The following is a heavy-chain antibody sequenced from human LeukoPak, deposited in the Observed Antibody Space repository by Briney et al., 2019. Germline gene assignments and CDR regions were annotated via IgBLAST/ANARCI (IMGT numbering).Heavy chain of an antibody. CDR1: GYTLTELS. Sequence: GASVKVSCKVSGYTLTELSIHWVRQAPGKGLEWMGGFDPEDGETMYTQNLQGRVTMTEDTSTETAYMELTSLRSEDTAAYFRANAHYKYGIAFFDTWGQGTLVTVSS. V-gene: IGHV1-24*01. D-gene: IGHD2-8*01. CDR2: FDPEDGET. CDR3: ANAHYKYGIAFFDT. J-gene: IGHJ5*02.